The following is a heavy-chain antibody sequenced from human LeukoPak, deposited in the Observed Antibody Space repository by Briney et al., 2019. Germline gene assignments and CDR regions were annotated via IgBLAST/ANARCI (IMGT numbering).Heavy chain of an antibody. Sequence: GGSLRLSCAASGFNVSNNYMSWVRQAPGKGLEWVSVIYIGGSTYYADSVKGRFTISRDNSKNTLYPQMNSLRGEDTAVYYCARGLAGEDWGQGTLVTVSS. CDR1: GFNVSNNY. V-gene: IGHV3-66*01. CDR2: IYIGGST. J-gene: IGHJ4*02. D-gene: IGHD6-19*01. CDR3: ARGLAGED.